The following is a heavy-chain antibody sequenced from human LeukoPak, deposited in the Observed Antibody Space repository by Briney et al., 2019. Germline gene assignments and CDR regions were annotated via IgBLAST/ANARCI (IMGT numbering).Heavy chain of an antibody. CDR2: ISSSSSYI. CDR1: GFTFSSYS. V-gene: IGHV3-21*01. Sequence: GGSLRLSCAASGFTFSSYSMNWVRQAPGKGLEWVSSISSSSSYIYYADSVKGRFTISRDNAKNSLYLQMNSLRAEDTAVYYCARLCWGIQLAGFDSWGQGTLVTVSS. D-gene: IGHD3-10*02. CDR3: ARLCWGIQLAGFDS. J-gene: IGHJ4*02.